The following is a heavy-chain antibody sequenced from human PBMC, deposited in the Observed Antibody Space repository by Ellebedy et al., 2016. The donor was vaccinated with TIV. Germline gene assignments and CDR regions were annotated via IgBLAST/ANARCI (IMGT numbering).Heavy chain of an antibody. J-gene: IGHJ1*01. V-gene: IGHV3-23*01. CDR3: ATALRGQQLIPEYFQH. D-gene: IGHD6-13*01. CDR1: GFIFASCA. Sequence: GGSLRLSXAASGFIFASCAMSWVRQTPGKGLEWVASISGNGVSAYYAESVKGRFTISRDNYKTTLYVEMTSLRAEDTALYYCATALRGQQLIPEYFQHWGQGALVTVSS. CDR2: ISGNGVSA.